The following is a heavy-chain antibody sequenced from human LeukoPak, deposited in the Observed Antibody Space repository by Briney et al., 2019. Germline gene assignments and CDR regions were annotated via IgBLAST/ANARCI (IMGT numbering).Heavy chain of an antibody. CDR1: GYTFTSYD. J-gene: IGHJ6*02. CDR3: ARDEVVAAPNYFGMVV. D-gene: IGHD2-15*01. Sequence: ASMKVSCKASGYTFTSYDVNLVRQATGQGLEWMGWMNPNSGNTGLAQKFQGRVTLTRDTSLSTAYMELSNLRSDDTAVYYCARDEVVAAPNYFGMVVWGQGTTVSVSS. V-gene: IGHV1-8*01. CDR2: MNPNSGNT.